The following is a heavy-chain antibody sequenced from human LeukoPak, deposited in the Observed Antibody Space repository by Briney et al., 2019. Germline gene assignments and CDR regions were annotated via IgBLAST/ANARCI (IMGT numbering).Heavy chain of an antibody. D-gene: IGHD3-10*01. J-gene: IGHJ4*02. CDR3: ASAAMVRGVISAGLDR. CDR2: IWYDGSNK. V-gene: IGHV3-33*01. CDR1: GFTFSSYG. Sequence: GRSLRLSCAASGFTFSSYGMHWVRQAPGKGLEWVAVIWYDGSNKYYADSVKGRFTISRDNSKNTLYLQMNSLRAEDTAVHYCASAAMVRGVISAGLDRWGQGTLVTVSS.